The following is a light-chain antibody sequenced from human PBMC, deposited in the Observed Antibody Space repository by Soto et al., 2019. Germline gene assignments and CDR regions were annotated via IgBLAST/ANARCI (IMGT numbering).Light chain of an antibody. V-gene: IGKV3-20*01. CDR2: DSS. Sequence: EIVVTQSPGTLSLSPGERATLSCRASQTVSSNFLAWYQQKTDQVLRFLIFDSSSRAAGISDWFSGSGSGIDFTLTIIRLEPEDFAVYFCQQYCSSPTFGQGTKVDIK. CDR1: QTVSSNF. CDR3: QQYCSSPT. J-gene: IGKJ1*01.